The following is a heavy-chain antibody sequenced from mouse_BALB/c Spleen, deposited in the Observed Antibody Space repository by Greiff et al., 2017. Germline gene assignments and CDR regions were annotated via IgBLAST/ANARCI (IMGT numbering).Heavy chain of an antibody. CDR3: ARGDGKALSFAY. V-gene: IGHV1S56*01. Sequence: QVQLQQSGPELVKPGASVRISCKASGYTFTSYYIHWVKQRPGQGLEWIGWIYPGNVNTKYNEKFKGKATLTADKSSSTAYMQLSSLTSEDSAVYFCARGDGKALSFAYWGQGTLVTVSA. D-gene: IGHD2-1*01. CDR2: IYPGNVNT. J-gene: IGHJ3*01. CDR1: GYTFTSYY.